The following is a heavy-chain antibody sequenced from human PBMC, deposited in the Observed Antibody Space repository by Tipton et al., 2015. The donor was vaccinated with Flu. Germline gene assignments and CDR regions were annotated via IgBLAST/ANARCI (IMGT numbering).Heavy chain of an antibody. D-gene: IGHD3-22*01. Sequence: TLSLTCAVYGGSFSGYYWSWIRQPPGKGLEWIGSIYYSGSTYYNPSLKSRVTISVDTSKNQFSLKLSSVTAADTAVYYCARRGRDSSGYQFDYWGQGTLVTVSS. CDR2: IYYSGST. V-gene: IGHV4-34*01. CDR1: GGSFSGYY. J-gene: IGHJ4*02. CDR3: ARRGRDSSGYQFDY.